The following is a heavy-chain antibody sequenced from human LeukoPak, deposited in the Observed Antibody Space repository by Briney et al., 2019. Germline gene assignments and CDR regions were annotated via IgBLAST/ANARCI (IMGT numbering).Heavy chain of an antibody. CDR1: GFTFSSYA. J-gene: IGHJ6*03. D-gene: IGHD6-6*01. V-gene: IGHV3-30*01. Sequence: GRSLRLSCAASGFTFSSYAMHWVRRAPGKGLEWVAVISYDGSNKYYADSVKGRFTISRDNSKNTLYLQMNSLRAEDTAVYYCARGSSSDYYYMDVWGKGTTVTVSS. CDR2: ISYDGSNK. CDR3: ARGSSSDYYYMDV.